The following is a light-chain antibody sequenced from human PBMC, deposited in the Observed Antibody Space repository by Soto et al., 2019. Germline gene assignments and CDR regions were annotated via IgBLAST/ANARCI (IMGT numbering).Light chain of an antibody. CDR3: QQLNSYPRT. Sequence: DIQMTQSPSSLSASVGDRVTITCRASQSVNTYLHWYQQKAGQAPKLLIYAASTLQSGVPSRFSGSGSGTEFTLTISSLQPEDFATYYCQQLNSYPRTFGQGTKVDIK. V-gene: IGKV1-9*01. CDR1: QSVNTY. J-gene: IGKJ1*01. CDR2: AAS.